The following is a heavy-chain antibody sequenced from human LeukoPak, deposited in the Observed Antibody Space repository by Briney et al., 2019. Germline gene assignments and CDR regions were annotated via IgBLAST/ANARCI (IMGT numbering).Heavy chain of an antibody. Sequence: SETLSLTCTVSGGSISIYYWSCIRQPPGKGLGWIGYIYYSGSTNYNPPLKRRGTISVDTSKNQFSLKLSSVTAADTAVYYCARGWSGDRYWGQGTLVTVSS. CDR2: IYYSGST. V-gene: IGHV4-59*01. CDR1: GGSISIYY. CDR3: ARGWSGDRY. J-gene: IGHJ4*02. D-gene: IGHD3-3*01.